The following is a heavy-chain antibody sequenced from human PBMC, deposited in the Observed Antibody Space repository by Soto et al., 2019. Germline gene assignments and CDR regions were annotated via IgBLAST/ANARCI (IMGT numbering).Heavy chain of an antibody. CDR3: ASLITSHDAFDI. D-gene: IGHD2-2*01. V-gene: IGHV3-21*01. CDR2: ISSSSSYI. J-gene: IGHJ3*02. CDR1: GFTFSSYS. Sequence: GGSLRLSCAASGFTFSSYSMNWVRQAPGKGLEWVSSISSSSSYIYYADSVKGRFTISRDNAKNSLYLQMNSLRAEDTAVYYCASLITSHDAFDIWGQGTMVTVSS.